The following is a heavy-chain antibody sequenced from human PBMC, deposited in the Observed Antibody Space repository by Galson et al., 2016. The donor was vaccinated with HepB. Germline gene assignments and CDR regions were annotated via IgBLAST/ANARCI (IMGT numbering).Heavy chain of an antibody. CDR3: GRLRKGDFYDMSGYQYYFDY. V-gene: IGHV5-51*01. J-gene: IGHJ4*02. Sequence: QSGAEVKKPGESLKISCKGSGYSFTSYWIGWVRQMPGKGLEWMGIIYPDDSDTTYSPSFQGQVTISADKSISTAYLQWTSLKASDTAMYFCGRLRKGDFYDMSGYQYYFDYWGQGTLVTVSS. CDR1: GYSFTSYW. D-gene: IGHD3-22*01. CDR2: IYPDDSDT.